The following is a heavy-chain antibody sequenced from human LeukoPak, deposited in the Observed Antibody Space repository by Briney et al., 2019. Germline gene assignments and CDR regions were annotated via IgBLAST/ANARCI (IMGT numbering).Heavy chain of an antibody. CDR3: ARGNGFWSGYSDDY. J-gene: IGHJ4*02. D-gene: IGHD3-3*01. CDR2: INPNSGGT. V-gene: IGHV1-2*06. CDR1: GYTFTGYY. Sequence: ASVKVSCKASGYTFTGYYMHWVRQAPRQGLEWMGRINPNSGGTNYAQKFQGRVTMTRDTSISTAYMELSRLRSDDTAVYYCARGNGFWSGYSDDYWGQGTLVTVSS.